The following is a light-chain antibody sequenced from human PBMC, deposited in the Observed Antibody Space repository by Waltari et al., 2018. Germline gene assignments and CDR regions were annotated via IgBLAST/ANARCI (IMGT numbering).Light chain of an antibody. Sequence: DTQMTQSPSTLSASVGDRVTLTCRASQSVKNNLAWYQQKPGKAPKVVIHKASKLQSGVPSRFSGSGSGTEFTLTISSLQPDDFATYYCQQYDTLPVTFGGGTEVEIK. CDR3: QQYDTLPVT. CDR2: KAS. CDR1: QSVKNN. J-gene: IGKJ4*01. V-gene: IGKV1-5*03.